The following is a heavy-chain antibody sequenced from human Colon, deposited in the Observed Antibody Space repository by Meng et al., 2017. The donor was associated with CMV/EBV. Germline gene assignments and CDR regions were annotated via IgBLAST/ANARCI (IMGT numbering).Heavy chain of an antibody. Sequence: ASVKVSCKTSGYSFTTYGITWVRQIPGQGLEWMGWINGYNGDTTYAQKFQGRITVTSDTSTSTAYMDLTSLRSDDTALYYCARDIVVGSFDHWGQGTLVTVSS. J-gene: IGHJ4*02. CDR2: INGYNGDT. D-gene: IGHD2-21*01. CDR1: GYSFTTYG. CDR3: ARDIVVGSFDH. V-gene: IGHV1-18*04.